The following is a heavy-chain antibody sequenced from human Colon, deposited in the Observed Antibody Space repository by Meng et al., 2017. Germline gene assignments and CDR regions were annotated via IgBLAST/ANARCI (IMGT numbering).Heavy chain of an antibody. V-gene: IGHV3-23*01. CDR2: ILSSGGKT. D-gene: IGHD2-15*01. CDR3: AKSATCAGGTCYSYPND. Sequence: SCAASGFTFSTYALNWVRQAPGQGLEWVATILSSGGKTQYADSVKGRFTISRDISKKTLYLQMNSLRADDTATYYCAKSATCAGGTCYSYPNDWGQGTVVTVSS. J-gene: IGHJ4*02. CDR1: GFTFSTYA.